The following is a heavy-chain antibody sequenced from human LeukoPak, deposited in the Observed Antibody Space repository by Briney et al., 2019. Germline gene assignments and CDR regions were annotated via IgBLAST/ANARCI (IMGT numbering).Heavy chain of an antibody. J-gene: IGHJ4*02. Sequence: QTGGSLRLLCAASGFIHRNYRMNGVRQPPGKGLEWVSGVSPNGETAYYADSVKGRFTISRDNSKNTVYLQVRSLRAEDTAVYYCAKDLGWIQFGYWGQGALVTVSS. CDR3: AKDLGWIQFGY. CDR1: GFIHRNYR. CDR2: VSPNGETA. D-gene: IGHD5-18*01. V-gene: IGHV3-23*01.